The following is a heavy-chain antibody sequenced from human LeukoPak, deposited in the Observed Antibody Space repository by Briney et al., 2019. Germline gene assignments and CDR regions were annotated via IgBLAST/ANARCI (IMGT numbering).Heavy chain of an antibody. V-gene: IGHV1-2*02. CDR2: INPNSGGT. Sequence: ASVQVSCKASGYTFTGYYMHWVRQAPGQGLEWMGWINPNSGGTNYAEKVQGRVTMTRDTSINTAYMELSRLRSDDKAVYYCARAENRIVVVAAAIELSYYYYGMDVWGQGTTVTVSS. D-gene: IGHD2-2*01. J-gene: IGHJ6*02. CDR1: GYTFTGYY. CDR3: ARAENRIVVVAAAIELSYYYYGMDV.